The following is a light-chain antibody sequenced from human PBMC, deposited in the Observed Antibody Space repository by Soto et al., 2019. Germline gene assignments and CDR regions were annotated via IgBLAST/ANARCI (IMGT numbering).Light chain of an antibody. CDR2: AVS. CDR3: CSYASNRNLM. Sequence: QSALTQPASVSGSPGQSITISCTGTSRDVGTYSLVSWYQQHPGKAPKLIIYAVSKWPSGVSNRFSGSKSGNTASLTISGLQAEDEADYYCCSYASNRNLMFGGGTKVTVL. J-gene: IGLJ3*02. V-gene: IGLV2-23*02. CDR1: SRDVGTYSL.